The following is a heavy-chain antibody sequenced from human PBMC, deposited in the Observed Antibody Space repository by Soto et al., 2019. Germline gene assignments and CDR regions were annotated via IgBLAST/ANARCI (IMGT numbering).Heavy chain of an antibody. CDR3: ARVGARIDSSGKFDY. V-gene: IGHV3-33*01. J-gene: IGHJ4*02. D-gene: IGHD3-22*01. Sequence: QVQLVESGGGVVQPGRSLRLSCVASGFKFTDYGLNWVRQTPGKGLEWVAISWFDGSIAYYAESVKGRFTISRDDSRNTVYLHMNSLRGEDTAMYYCARVGARIDSSGKFDYWGQGTQVTVSS. CDR1: GFKFTDYG. CDR2: SWFDGSIA.